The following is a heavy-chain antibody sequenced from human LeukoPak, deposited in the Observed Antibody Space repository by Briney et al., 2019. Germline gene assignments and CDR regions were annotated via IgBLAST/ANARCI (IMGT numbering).Heavy chain of an antibody. D-gene: IGHD6-19*01. V-gene: IGHV3-9*03. J-gene: IGHJ4*02. CDR2: ISWNSDSI. CDR1: GVTLYDYA. CDR3: AKDLSSGWYGTEYFDY. Sequence: GGCLRLSCAASGVTLYDYAMHCVRHAPGKGLEWVSGISWNSDSIVYTDSLKGRFTLSRDNAKNSLYLKMNSLRPEDMPLYYCAKDLSSGWYGTEYFDYWGQGTLVTVSS.